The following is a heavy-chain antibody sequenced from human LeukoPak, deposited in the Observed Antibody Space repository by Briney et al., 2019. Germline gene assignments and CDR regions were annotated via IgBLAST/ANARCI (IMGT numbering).Heavy chain of an antibody. J-gene: IGHJ6*03. CDR3: ARVPPDYYYTSGYYMDV. V-gene: IGHV1-8*01. Sequence: ASVKVSCKASGYTFTSYDINWVWQATGQGQEWMGWMNTNSGKTGYAKKFQGRVTMTRNTSISTAYMELSSLRSDDTAVYYCARVPPDYYYTSGYYMDVWGKGTTVTVSS. D-gene: IGHD3-22*01. CDR2: MNTNSGKT. CDR1: GYTFTSYD.